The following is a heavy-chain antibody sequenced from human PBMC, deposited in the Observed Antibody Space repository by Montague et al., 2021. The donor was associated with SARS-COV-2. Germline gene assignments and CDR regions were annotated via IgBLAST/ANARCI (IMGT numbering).Heavy chain of an antibody. D-gene: IGHD2-15*01. V-gene: IGHV4-59*13. CDR3: DRDCYTRTWCSCYAYGMDV. CDR2: IYYTRSS. CDR1: GGSITSYF. J-gene: IGHJ6*02. Sequence: SETLSLTCTVSGGSITSYFWSWVRQPPGKGLEWIGYIYYTRSSNYNPSLKSRVTISLDTSKSQFSLNRSSDTAADTAVSYCDRDCYTRTWCSCYAYGMDVWGQGTTVTVSS.